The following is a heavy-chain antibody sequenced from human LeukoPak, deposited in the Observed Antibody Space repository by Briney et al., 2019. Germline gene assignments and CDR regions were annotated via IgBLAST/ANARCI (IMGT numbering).Heavy chain of an antibody. D-gene: IGHD6-19*01. CDR1: GYTFTSYG. V-gene: IGHV1-18*01. J-gene: IGHJ4*02. CDR2: ISAYNGNT. Sequence: GASVKVSCKASGYTFTSYGISWVRQAPGQGLEWMGWISAYNGNTNYAQKLQGRVTMTTDTSTSTAYMELRSLRSDDTAVYYCAREDGFRSGWFGDFDYWGQGTLVTVSS. CDR3: AREDGFRSGWFGDFDY.